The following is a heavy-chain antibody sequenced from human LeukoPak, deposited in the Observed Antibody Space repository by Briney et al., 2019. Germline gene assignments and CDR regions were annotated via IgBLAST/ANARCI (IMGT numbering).Heavy chain of an antibody. D-gene: IGHD2-2*01. Sequence: PSETLSLTCAVSGYSIRSGYYWGWIRQPPGKGLEWIGSIYHSGSTYYNPSLKSRVTISVDTSKNQFSLKLSSVTAADTAVYCCARQPIVVVPAAIEHAFDIWGQGTMVTLSS. CDR1: GYSIRSGYY. CDR3: ARQPIVVVPAAIEHAFDI. CDR2: IYHSGST. V-gene: IGHV4-38-2*01. J-gene: IGHJ3*02.